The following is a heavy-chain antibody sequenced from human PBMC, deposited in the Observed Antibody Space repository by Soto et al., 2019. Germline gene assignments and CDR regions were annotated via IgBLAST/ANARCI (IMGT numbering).Heavy chain of an antibody. J-gene: IGHJ6*02. Sequence: QVQLVQSGAEVKKPGSSVKVSCKASGGTFSSYAISWVRQAPGQGLEWMGGIIPISDTTNYAQKFQGRVTITADESKSTAYMELSSLRSEDTAVYYCARSRGSSTSLEIYYYYYYGMDVSGQGTKVTVSS. CDR3: ARSRGSSTSLEIYYYYYYGMDV. D-gene: IGHD2-2*01. CDR1: GGTFSSYA. CDR2: IIPISDTT. V-gene: IGHV1-69*01.